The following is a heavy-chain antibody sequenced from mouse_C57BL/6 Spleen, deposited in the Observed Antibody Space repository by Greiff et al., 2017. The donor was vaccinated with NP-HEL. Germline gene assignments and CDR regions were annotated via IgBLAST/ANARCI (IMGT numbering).Heavy chain of an antibody. V-gene: IGHV1-53*01. J-gene: IGHJ3*01. Sequence: QVQLQQPGTELVKPGASVKLSCKASGYTFTSYWMHWVKQRPGQGLEWIGNIYPGSGSTNYNEKFKSKATLTVDTSSSTAYMQLSSLTSEDSAVYYCARAIYYDYDESWFAYWGQGTLVTVSA. CDR2: IYPGSGST. CDR1: GYTFTSYW. CDR3: ARAIYYDYDESWFAY. D-gene: IGHD2-4*01.